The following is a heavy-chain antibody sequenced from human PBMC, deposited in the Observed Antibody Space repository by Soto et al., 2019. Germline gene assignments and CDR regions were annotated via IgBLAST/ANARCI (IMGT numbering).Heavy chain of an antibody. CDR2: ISAYNGNT. J-gene: IGHJ5*02. V-gene: IGHV1-18*01. CDR3: AFERWHIVVVTELDP. Sequence: QVQLVQSGAEVKKPGASVKVSCKASGYTFTSYGISWVRQAPGQGLEWMGWISAYNGNTNYAQKLQGRVTMTTHTSTSTAYMELRSLRSDDTAVYYCAFERWHIVVVTELDPWGQGTLVTVSS. CDR1: GYTFTSYG. D-gene: IGHD2-21*02.